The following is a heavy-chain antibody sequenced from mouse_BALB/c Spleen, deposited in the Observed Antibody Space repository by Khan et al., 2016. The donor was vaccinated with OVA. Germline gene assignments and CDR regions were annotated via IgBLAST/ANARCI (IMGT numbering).Heavy chain of an antibody. D-gene: IGHD2-2*01. J-gene: IGHJ1*01. V-gene: IGHV9-4*02. CDR1: GYTFTTAG. CDR2: IITHSGVP. CDR3: ASEYGYGWYFDD. Sequence: QIQLVQSGPELKKPGETVRISCKASGYTFTTAGMQWVQKMPGKGLKWIGWIITHSGVPKYEEDFKGRFAFTLETSASPAYLQISNLKNEDTATYFGASEYGYGWYFDDGGEGTTVTVSA.